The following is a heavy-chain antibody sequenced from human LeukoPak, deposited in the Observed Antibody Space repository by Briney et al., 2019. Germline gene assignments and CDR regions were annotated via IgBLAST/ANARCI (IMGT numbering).Heavy chain of an antibody. Sequence: ASVTVSCTASGYTFTSHDINWVRQATGQGLEWMGWMSPNSGDTGYAQKFQGRVTMTSDSSISTAYMELSSLRSEDTAIYYCVRTPPNWGFDYWGQGTLVTVSS. J-gene: IGHJ4*02. CDR2: MSPNSGDT. V-gene: IGHV1-8*01. CDR3: VRTPPNWGFDY. CDR1: GYTFTSHD. D-gene: IGHD7-27*01.